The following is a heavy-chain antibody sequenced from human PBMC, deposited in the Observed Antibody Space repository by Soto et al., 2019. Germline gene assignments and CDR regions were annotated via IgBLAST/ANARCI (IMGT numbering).Heavy chain of an antibody. CDR3: ARDRGGIAARPPYYYDSSGYYPVDAFDV. J-gene: IGHJ3*01. V-gene: IGHV4-59*01. CDR2: IYYSGST. CDR1: GGSISSYY. Sequence: PSETLSLTCSVSGGSISSYYWSWIRQPPGKGLEWIRYIYYSGSTNYNPSLKSRVTISVDTSKNQFSLKLSSVTAADTAVYYCARDRGGIAARPPYYYDSSGYYPVDAFDVWGQGTMVTVS. D-gene: IGHD3-22*01.